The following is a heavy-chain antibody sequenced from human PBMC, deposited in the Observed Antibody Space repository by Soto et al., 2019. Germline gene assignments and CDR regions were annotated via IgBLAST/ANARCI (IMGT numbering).Heavy chain of an antibody. CDR3: ARDRDYYDSSGSPSPYYYYGMDF. CDR1: GYTFTSYY. D-gene: IGHD3-22*01. CDR2: INPSGGST. V-gene: IGHV1-46*01. J-gene: IGHJ6*02. Sequence: ASVKVSCKASGYTFTSYYMHWVRQAPGQGLEWMGIINPSGGSTSYAQKFQGRVTMTRDTSTSTVYMELSSLRSEDTAVYYCARDRDYYDSSGSPSPYYYYGMDFWGQGTTVTVSS.